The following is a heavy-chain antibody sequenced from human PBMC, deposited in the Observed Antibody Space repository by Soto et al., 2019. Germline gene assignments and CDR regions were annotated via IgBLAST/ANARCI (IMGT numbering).Heavy chain of an antibody. CDR2: IYYSGST. V-gene: IGHV4-31*03. J-gene: IGHJ4*02. Sequence: SETLSLTCTVSGGSISSGGYYWSWIRQHPGKGLEWIGYIYYSGSTYYNPSLKSRVTISVDTSKNQFSLELNSVTAADTAVYFCARDPGGRAVGWEYYFDYWGQGILVTVS. CDR3: ARDPGGRAVGWEYYFDY. D-gene: IGHD1-26*01. CDR1: GGSISSGGYY.